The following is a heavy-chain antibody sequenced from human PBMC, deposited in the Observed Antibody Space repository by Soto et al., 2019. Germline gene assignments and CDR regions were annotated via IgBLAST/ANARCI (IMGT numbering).Heavy chain of an antibody. CDR1: GFTFSDHY. J-gene: IGHJ4*02. D-gene: IGHD3-16*01. CDR3: NRRGYDHVWGSNDY. CDR2: TRNKANSYTT. Sequence: GGSLRLSCAASGFTFSDHYMDWVRQAPGKGLEWVGRTRNKANSYTTDYAASVKGRFTISRDDLKNSLYLQMNSLKTEDTAVYYCNRRGYDHVWGSNDYWRQGTLVTVSS. V-gene: IGHV3-72*01.